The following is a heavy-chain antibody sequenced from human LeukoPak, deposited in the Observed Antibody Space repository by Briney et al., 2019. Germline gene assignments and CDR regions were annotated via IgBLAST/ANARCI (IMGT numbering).Heavy chain of an antibody. V-gene: IGHV4-59*01. CDR3: ARDRGSGWYFDY. Sequence: SETLSLTCTVSGGSIGTYYWSWIRQPPGKGLEWIGYIYYSGYTNYNPSLKSRVTISVDTSKNQFSLKLSSVTAADTAVYYCARDRGSGWYFDYWGQGTLVTVSS. CDR1: GGSIGTYY. J-gene: IGHJ4*02. CDR2: IYYSGYT. D-gene: IGHD6-19*01.